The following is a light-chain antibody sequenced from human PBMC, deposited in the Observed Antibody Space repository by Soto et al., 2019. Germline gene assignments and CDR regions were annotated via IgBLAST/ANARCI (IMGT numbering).Light chain of an antibody. CDR1: QSVDSY. CDR2: GAS. CDR3: QQRSSWPIT. J-gene: IGKJ5*01. Sequence: EIVLTQSPASLSLSPGERATLSCRASQSVDSYLVWYQQKPGQAPRLLIFGASNRATGIPARFSGSGSGTDFTLTINSLEPEDFAVYYCQQRSSWPITVGQGTRLEIK. V-gene: IGKV3-11*01.